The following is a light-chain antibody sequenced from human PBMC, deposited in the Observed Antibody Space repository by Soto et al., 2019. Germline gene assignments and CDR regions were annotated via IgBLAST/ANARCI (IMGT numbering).Light chain of an antibody. CDR2: LNSDGSH. V-gene: IGLV4-69*01. Sequence: QLVLTQSPSASASLGASVKLTCTLSSGHSSYAIAWHQQQPEKGPRYLMKLNSDGSHSKGDGIPDRFSGSSSGAERYLTISSIQSEDEADYYCQTWGNGIRVFGGGTKL. CDR3: QTWGNGIRV. CDR1: SGHSSYA. J-gene: IGLJ2*01.